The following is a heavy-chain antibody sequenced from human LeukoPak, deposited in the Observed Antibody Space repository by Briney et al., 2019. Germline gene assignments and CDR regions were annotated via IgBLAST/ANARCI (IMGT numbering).Heavy chain of an antibody. CDR1: GYSFTSYW. J-gene: IGHJ5*02. CDR2: IYPGDSDT. D-gene: IGHD2-8*01. CDR3: ARGGLSNGGFYNWFDP. V-gene: IGHV5-51*01. Sequence: GESLKISCKGSGYSFTSYWIAWVRQMPGKGLEWMGIIYPGDSDTRYSPSFQGQVTISADKSISTAYLQRSSLKASDTAMYYCARGGLSNGGFYNWFDPWGQGTLVTVSS.